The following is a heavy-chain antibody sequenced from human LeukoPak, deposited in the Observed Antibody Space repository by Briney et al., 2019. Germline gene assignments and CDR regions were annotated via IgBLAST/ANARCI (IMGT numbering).Heavy chain of an antibody. J-gene: IGHJ6*02. CDR3: AKVAPYCSSTDCYHSPYYGMDV. CDR2: ISKDGSNK. Sequence: GGSLRLSCAVSGFTVSSYNMHWVRQAPGKGLEWVTLISKDGSNKYYADSAKGRFTISRDSSKNTLYLQMNSLSVEDTAVYYCAKVAPYCSSTDCYHSPYYGMDVWGQGTTVTVSS. CDR1: GFTVSSYN. V-gene: IGHV3-30*18. D-gene: IGHD2-2*01.